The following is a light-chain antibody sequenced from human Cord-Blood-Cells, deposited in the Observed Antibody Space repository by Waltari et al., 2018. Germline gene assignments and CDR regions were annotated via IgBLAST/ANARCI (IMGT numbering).Light chain of an antibody. CDR1: QGISSA. V-gene: IGKV1D-13*01. CDR2: DAS. J-gene: IGKJ4*01. Sequence: AIQLTQSPSSLSASVGARVTIPCRASQGISSALAWYQQKPGKAPKLLIYDASSLESGVPSRFSGSGSGTDFTLTISSLQPEDFATYYCQQFNNYPQVTFGGGTKVEIK. CDR3: QQFNNYPQVT.